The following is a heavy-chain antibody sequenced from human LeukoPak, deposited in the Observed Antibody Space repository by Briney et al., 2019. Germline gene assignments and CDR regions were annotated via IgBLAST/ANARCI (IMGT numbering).Heavy chain of an antibody. Sequence: HPGGSLRLSCAASGSTFSSYWMSWVRQAPGKGLEWVANIKQDGSEKYYVDSVKGRFTISRDNAKNSLYLQMNNLRAEDTAVYYCARGYSYGTTFDYWGQGTLVTVSS. D-gene: IGHD5-18*01. V-gene: IGHV3-7*03. J-gene: IGHJ4*02. CDR3: ARGYSYGTTFDY. CDR2: IKQDGSEK. CDR1: GSTFSSYW.